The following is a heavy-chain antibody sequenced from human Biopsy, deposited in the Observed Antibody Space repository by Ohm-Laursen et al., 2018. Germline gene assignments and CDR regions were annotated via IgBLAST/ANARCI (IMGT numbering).Heavy chain of an antibody. CDR1: GFTLDTYS. Sequence: SLRLSCAASGFTLDTYSMNWVRQAPGKGLEWVANIKQDGFEKHSVDSVKGRFTISRDNGENSLYLQMNSLRADDSAVYFCAREQPALSGGGSWFDSWGQGTLVTVSS. V-gene: IGHV3-7*01. D-gene: IGHD6-19*01. J-gene: IGHJ5*01. CDR2: IKQDGFEK. CDR3: AREQPALSGGGSWFDS.